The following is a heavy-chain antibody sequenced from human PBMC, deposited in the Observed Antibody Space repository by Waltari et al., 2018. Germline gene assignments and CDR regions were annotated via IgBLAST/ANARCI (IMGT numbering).Heavy chain of an antibody. J-gene: IGHJ4*02. V-gene: IGHV4-39*01. CDR3: ARLVVDGDFGIHFDY. Sequence: QLQLQESGPGLVTPSETLSLTCSVSGASVSSSDYHWGWIRQPPGKGLEWIGHFFFSGNTYYNPSLKSRVTISADAPKNQFSLKVNFVTAADTAVYFCARLVVDGDFGIHFDYWGQGILVTVAS. CDR2: FFFSGNT. CDR1: GASVSSSDYH. D-gene: IGHD4-17*01.